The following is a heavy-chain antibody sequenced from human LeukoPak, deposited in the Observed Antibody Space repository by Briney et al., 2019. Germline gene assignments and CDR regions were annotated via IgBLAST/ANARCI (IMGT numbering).Heavy chain of an antibody. V-gene: IGHV4-34*01. CDR1: GGSFSGYY. CDR2: INHSGST. D-gene: IGHD3-9*01. Sequence: SETLSLTCAVYGGSFSGYYWSWIRQPPGKGLEWIGEINHSGSTNYNPSLKSRVTISADTSKNQFSLKLSSVTAADTAVYYCGAATGNWFDPWGQGTLVTVSS. J-gene: IGHJ5*02. CDR3: GAATGNWFDP.